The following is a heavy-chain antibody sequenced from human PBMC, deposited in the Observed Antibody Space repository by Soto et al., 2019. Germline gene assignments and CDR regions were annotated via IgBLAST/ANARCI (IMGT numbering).Heavy chain of an antibody. Sequence: ESGGGLVQPGGSLRLSCAASGFTFSSYEMNWVRQAPGKGLEWVSYISSSGSTIYYADSVKGRFTVSRDNAKNSLYLQMSSLRAEDTAVCYCARDRSSLDVWGQGTTVTVSS. CDR2: ISSSGSTI. CDR3: ARDRSSLDV. D-gene: IGHD3-16*02. J-gene: IGHJ6*02. CDR1: GFTFSSYE. V-gene: IGHV3-48*03.